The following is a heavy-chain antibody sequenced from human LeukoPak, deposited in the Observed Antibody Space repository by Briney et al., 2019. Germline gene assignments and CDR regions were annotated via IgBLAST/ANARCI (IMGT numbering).Heavy chain of an antibody. CDR3: ARSRRDGYCDY. D-gene: IGHD5-24*01. Sequence: GGSLRLSCAVSGFTFSDYWMNWVRQAPGKGLEWVANVKHDGSERFYADSVKGRFTISRDNAKNSLYLQMNSLRAEDTAVYYCARSRRDGYCDYWGQGTLVTVSS. V-gene: IGHV3-7*01. CDR2: VKHDGSER. CDR1: GFTFSDYW. J-gene: IGHJ4*02.